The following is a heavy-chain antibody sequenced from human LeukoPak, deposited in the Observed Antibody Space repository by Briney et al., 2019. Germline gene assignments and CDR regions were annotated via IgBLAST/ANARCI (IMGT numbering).Heavy chain of an antibody. CDR1: GGTFSSYA. J-gene: IGHJ4*02. D-gene: IGHD2-2*01. Sequence: SVNVSCKASGGTFSSYAISWVRQAPGQGLEWMGGIIPIFGTANYAQKFQGRVTITADESTSTAYMELSSLRSEDTAVYYCAAVVPAVMGYFDYWGQGTLVTVSS. V-gene: IGHV1-69*01. CDR3: AAVVPAVMGYFDY. CDR2: IIPIFGTA.